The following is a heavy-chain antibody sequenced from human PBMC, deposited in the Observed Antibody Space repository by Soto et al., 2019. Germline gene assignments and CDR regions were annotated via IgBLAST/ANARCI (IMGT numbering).Heavy chain of an antibody. Sequence: QVQLVESGGGLVKPGGSLRLSCAASGFTFSDYYMNWIRQAPGEGLEWLSCSDGSSAYTNYADSVKGRFTISRDNAKNSLFLQLTSLRDEDTAVYYCARTVGNYFGMDVWGQGTTVTVSS. J-gene: IGHJ6*02. CDR2: SDGSSAYT. D-gene: IGHD1-26*01. CDR3: ARTVGNYFGMDV. CDR1: GFTFSDYY. V-gene: IGHV3-11*06.